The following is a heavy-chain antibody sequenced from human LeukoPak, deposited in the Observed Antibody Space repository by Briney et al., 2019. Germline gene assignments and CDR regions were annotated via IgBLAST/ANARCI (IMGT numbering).Heavy chain of an antibody. Sequence: SGTLSLTCAVSGGSISSSNWWSWVRQPPGKGLEWIGEIYHSGSTNYNPSLKSRVTISVDKSKNQFSLKLSSVTAADTAVYYCAREWTMVRGVIDYWGQGTLVTVSS. D-gene: IGHD3-10*01. J-gene: IGHJ4*02. V-gene: IGHV4-4*02. CDR3: AREWTMVRGVIDY. CDR1: GGSISSSNW. CDR2: IYHSGST.